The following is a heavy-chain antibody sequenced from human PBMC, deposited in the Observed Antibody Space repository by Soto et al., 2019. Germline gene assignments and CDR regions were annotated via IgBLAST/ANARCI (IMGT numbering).Heavy chain of an antibody. D-gene: IGHD3-9*01. CDR1: GFTFSLSA. Sequence: EVQLLESGGGFVQPGESLRLSCVASGFTFSLSAMSWVRQAPGRGLEWVSSISGGGGSTEYTDSVKGPFTISRDNSKDTVHLQMNSLRAEDTAVYYCAKGPEYDILTGCDYWGQGALVTVSS. J-gene: IGHJ4*02. CDR3: AKGPEYDILTGCDY. V-gene: IGHV3-23*01. CDR2: ISGGGGST.